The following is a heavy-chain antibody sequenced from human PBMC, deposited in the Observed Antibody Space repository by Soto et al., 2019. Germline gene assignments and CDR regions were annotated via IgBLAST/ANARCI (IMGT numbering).Heavy chain of an antibody. D-gene: IGHD3-16*02. CDR3: ARDHYDYVWGSYRRPPDY. CDR2: IWYDGSNK. Sequence: GGSLRLSCAASGFTFSSYGMHWVRQAPGKGLEWVAVIWYDGSNKYYADSVKGRFTISRDNSKNTLYLQMNSLRAEDTAVYYCARDHYDYVWGSYRRPPDYWGQGTLVTVSS. V-gene: IGHV3-33*01. CDR1: GFTFSSYG. J-gene: IGHJ4*02.